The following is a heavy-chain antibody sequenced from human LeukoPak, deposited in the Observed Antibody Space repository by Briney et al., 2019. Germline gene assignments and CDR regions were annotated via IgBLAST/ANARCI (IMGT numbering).Heavy chain of an antibody. CDR1: GFTFSSYG. D-gene: IGHD1-14*01. V-gene: IGHV3-30*18. J-gene: IGHJ6*02. CDR2: ISYDGSNK. Sequence: GGSLRLSCAASGFTFSSYGMHWVRQAPGKGLEWVAVISYDGSNKYYADSVKGRFTISRDNSKNTLYLQMNSLRAEDTAVYYCAKDLENRNGMDVWGQGTTVTVSS. CDR3: AKDLENRNGMDV.